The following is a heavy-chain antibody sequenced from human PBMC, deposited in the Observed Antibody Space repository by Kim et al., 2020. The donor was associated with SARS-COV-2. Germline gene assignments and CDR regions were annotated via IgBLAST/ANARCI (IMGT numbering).Heavy chain of an antibody. CDR2: INTNTGNP. V-gene: IGHV7-4-1*02. D-gene: IGHD3-3*01. J-gene: IGHJ6*02. CDR3: ARGGTPYYDFWSGPPGDYGMDV. CDR1: GYTFTSYA. Sequence: ASVKVSCKASGYTFTSYAMNWVRQAPGQGLEWMGWINTNTGNPTYAQGFTGRFVFSLDTSVSTAYLQISSLKAEDTAVYYCARGGTPYYDFWSGPPGDYGMDVWGQGTTFTVSS.